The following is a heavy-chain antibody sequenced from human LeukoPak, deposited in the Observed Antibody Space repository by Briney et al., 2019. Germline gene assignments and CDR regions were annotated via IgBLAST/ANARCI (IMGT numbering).Heavy chain of an antibody. J-gene: IGHJ4*02. CDR3: TTVSNEYCTNGVCLPFDY. Sequence: GGSLRLSCAAPGFTFSNAWMSWVRQAPGKGLEWVGRIKSKTDGGTTDYAAPVKGRFTISRDDSKNTLYLQMNSLKTEDTAVYYCTTVSNEYCTNGVCLPFDYWGQGTLVTVSS. CDR1: GFTFSNAW. D-gene: IGHD2-8*01. V-gene: IGHV3-15*01. CDR2: IKSKTDGGTT.